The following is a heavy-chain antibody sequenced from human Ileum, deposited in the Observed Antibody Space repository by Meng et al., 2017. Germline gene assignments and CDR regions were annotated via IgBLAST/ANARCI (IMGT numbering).Heavy chain of an antibody. CDR1: GGSISIGDYY. CDR2: IYYSGST. CDR3: ARDRGGSYY. Sequence: QVQLQESGPGLLKSSQTLSLTCTVSGGSISIGDYYWSWVRQPPGKGLEWIGYIYYSGSTYYNPSLKSRAIMSVDTSKNHFSLKLSSVTAADTAVYYCARDRGGSYYWGQGTLVTVSS. J-gene: IGHJ4*02. D-gene: IGHD2-15*01. V-gene: IGHV4-30-4*01.